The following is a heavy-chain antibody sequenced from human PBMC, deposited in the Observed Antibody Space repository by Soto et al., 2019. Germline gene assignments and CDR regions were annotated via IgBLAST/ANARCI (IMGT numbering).Heavy chain of an antibody. J-gene: IGHJ4*02. CDR1: GGSISSGGYY. D-gene: IGHD6-19*01. CDR2: IYYSGST. Sequence: PSETLSLTCTVSGGSISSGGYYWSWIRQHPGKGLEWIGYIYYSGSTYYNPSLKSRVTISVDTSKNQFSLKLSSVTAADTAVYYCARGHLATTIAVAGRRYFDYWGQGTLVTVSS. V-gene: IGHV4-31*03. CDR3: ARGHLATTIAVAGRRYFDY.